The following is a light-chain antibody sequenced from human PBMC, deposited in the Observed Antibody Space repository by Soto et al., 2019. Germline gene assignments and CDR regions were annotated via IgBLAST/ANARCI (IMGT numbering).Light chain of an antibody. J-gene: IGLJ2*01. CDR1: SGYSNYK. Sequence: QPVLTQSPSASASLGASVTLTCTLSSGYSNYKVDWYQQRPGKGPRFVMRVGTGGIVGSKGDGIPDRFSVLGSGLNRFLTINNIQEEDESDYYCGADHGSGSNFVLVFGGGTKLTVL. CDR2: VGTGGIVG. CDR3: GADHGSGSNFVLV. V-gene: IGLV9-49*01.